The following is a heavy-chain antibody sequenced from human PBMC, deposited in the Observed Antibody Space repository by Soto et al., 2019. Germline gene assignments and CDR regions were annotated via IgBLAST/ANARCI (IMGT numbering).Heavy chain of an antibody. J-gene: IGHJ3*02. CDR1: GYTFTSYA. Sequence: ASVKVSCKASGYTFTSYAMHWVRQAPGQRLEWMGWINAGNGNTKYSQKFQGRVTITRDTSASTAYMELSSLRSEDTAVYYCARTRQHSSGYFDAFDIWGKGTMVTVSS. CDR2: INAGNGNT. D-gene: IGHD6-13*01. V-gene: IGHV1-3*01. CDR3: ARTRQHSSGYFDAFDI.